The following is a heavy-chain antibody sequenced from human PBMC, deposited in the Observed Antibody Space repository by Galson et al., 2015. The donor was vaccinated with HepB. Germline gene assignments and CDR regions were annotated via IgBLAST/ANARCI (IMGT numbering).Heavy chain of an antibody. V-gene: IGHV3-48*03. Sequence: SLRLSCAASGFSFSNYAMHWVRQAPGKGLEWVSGISCDGNTIYYADSVKGRFTISRDNAKNTLYLQMNSLRAEDTAVYYCMRDWIYCSGVLCHPYWGQGTLVTVSS. CDR3: MRDWIYCSGVLCHPY. CDR2: ISCDGNTI. CDR1: GFSFSNYA. J-gene: IGHJ4*02. D-gene: IGHD2-15*01.